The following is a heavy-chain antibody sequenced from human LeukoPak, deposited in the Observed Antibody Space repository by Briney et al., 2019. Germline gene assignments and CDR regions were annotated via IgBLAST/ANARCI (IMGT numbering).Heavy chain of an antibody. J-gene: IGHJ4*02. CDR1: GDSVSSDNAA. CDR2: IYYRAKWYN. D-gene: IGHD3-22*01. V-gene: IGHV6-1*01. CDR3: AREDNDSGYSL. Sequence: SQTLSLTCAISGDSVSSDNAAWTWIRQSPSRGLEWLGRIYYRAKWYNDYPVSLRSRIIIDPDTSKNQFSLQLNSVTPEDTALYYCAREDNDSGYSLWGQGALVTVSP.